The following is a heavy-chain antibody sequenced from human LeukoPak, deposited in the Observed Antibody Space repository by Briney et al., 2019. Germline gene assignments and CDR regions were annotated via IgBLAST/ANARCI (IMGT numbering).Heavy chain of an antibody. Sequence: GWSLRLSCAASGFTFDDYAMHWVRQAPGKGLEWVSLISGDGGSTYYADSVKGRFTISRDNSKNSLYLQMNSLRTEDTALYFCAKDAKYDILTGYEGSGYFDYWGQGTLVTVSS. J-gene: IGHJ4*02. D-gene: IGHD3-9*01. CDR1: GFTFDDYA. CDR2: ISGDGGST. CDR3: AKDAKYDILTGYEGSGYFDY. V-gene: IGHV3-43*02.